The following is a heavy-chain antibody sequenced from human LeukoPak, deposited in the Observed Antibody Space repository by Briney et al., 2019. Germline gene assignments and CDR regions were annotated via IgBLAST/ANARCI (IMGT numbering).Heavy chain of an antibody. CDR1: GGSISSYY. J-gene: IGHJ4*02. D-gene: IGHD3-22*01. CDR2: IYYSGYT. CDR3: ARVGGNYYDSSGYYTMPLDY. V-gene: IGHV4-59*01. Sequence: PSETLSLTCTVSGGSISSYYWSWIRQPPGKGLEYIGYIYYSGYTNYNPSLKSRVTISVDTSKNQFSLKLSSVTAADTAVYYCARVGGNYYDSSGYYTMPLDYWGQGTLVTVSS.